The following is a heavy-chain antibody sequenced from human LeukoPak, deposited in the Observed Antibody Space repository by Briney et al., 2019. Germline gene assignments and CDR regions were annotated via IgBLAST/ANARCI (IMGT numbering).Heavy chain of an antibody. CDR2: IYPGESDT. Sequence: AESLQISSKGSGYSFSSYWIGWVRRLPGKGLEWMGIIYPGESDTRYSPSFQGQVTISVDKSISTAYLQWSSLKASDTAIYYCARVYSTSWSAGGYWGQGTLVTVSS. D-gene: IGHD6-13*01. V-gene: IGHV5-51*01. CDR3: ARVYSTSWSAGGY. J-gene: IGHJ4*02. CDR1: GYSFSSYW.